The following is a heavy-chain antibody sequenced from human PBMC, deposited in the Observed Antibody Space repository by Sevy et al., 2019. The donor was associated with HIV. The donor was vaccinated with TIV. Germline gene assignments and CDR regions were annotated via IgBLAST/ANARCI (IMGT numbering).Heavy chain of an antibody. V-gene: IGHV5-51*01. CDR2: IYPDDSDT. D-gene: IGHD3-22*01. CDR3: ARRSYDTNGYPQYFFDS. J-gene: IGHJ4*02. Sequence: GESLKISCKASGYRFTSYWIGWVRQMPGKGLQWMGIIYPDDSDTRYSPSFQGQVIISADKSINTAYLQWGSLKASDTAMYFCARRSYDTNGYPQYFFDSWGQGTLVTVSS. CDR1: GYRFTSYW.